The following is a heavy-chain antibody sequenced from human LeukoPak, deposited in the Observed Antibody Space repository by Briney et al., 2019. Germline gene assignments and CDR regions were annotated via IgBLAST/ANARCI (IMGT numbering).Heavy chain of an antibody. Sequence: SETLSLTCTVSGGSVSSYYWSWIRQPPGKGLEWIGYIYYSGSTNYNPSLKSRVTISVDTSKNQFSLKLSSVTAADTAVYYCARGGARMTTVTTAWFDPWGQGTLVTVSS. CDR2: IYYSGST. D-gene: IGHD4-17*01. J-gene: IGHJ5*02. CDR3: ARGGARMTTVTTAWFDP. V-gene: IGHV4-59*02. CDR1: GGSVSSYY.